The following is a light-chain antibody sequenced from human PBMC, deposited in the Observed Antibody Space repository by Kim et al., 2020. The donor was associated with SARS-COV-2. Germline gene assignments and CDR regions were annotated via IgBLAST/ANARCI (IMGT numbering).Light chain of an antibody. J-gene: IGKJ1*01. CDR1: QPINDNY. Sequence: LSPGVRATLYCRASQPINDNYVAWYQQKPGQAPRPLIYDSFNRATGIPDRFSGSGSGTDFTLTISKLEPEDFAVYYCQQYDTSKTFGQGTKVDIK. V-gene: IGKV3-20*01. CDR3: QQYDTSKT. CDR2: DSF.